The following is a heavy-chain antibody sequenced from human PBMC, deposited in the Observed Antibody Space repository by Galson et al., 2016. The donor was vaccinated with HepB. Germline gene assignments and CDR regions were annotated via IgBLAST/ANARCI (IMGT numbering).Heavy chain of an antibody. D-gene: IGHD4-17*01. J-gene: IGHJ6*02. CDR3: SRQPYGDFPSDYYYYGMGV. V-gene: IGHV4-34*01. CDR2: ISHSGSS. CDR1: DGAFNGYY. Sequence: TLSLTCGVYDGAFNGYYWTWLRQPPGKGLELIGEISHSGSSNYNPSLKGRITISVDTSKKHFSLKVTSVTAADTAVYYCSRQPYGDFPSDYYYYGMGVWGQGTTVTVSS.